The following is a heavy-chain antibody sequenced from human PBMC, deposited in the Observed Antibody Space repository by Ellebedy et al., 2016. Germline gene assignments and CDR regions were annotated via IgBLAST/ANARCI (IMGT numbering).Heavy chain of an antibody. Sequence: SVKVSXXASGYTFTDYYIHWVRQAPGHGLEWMGGIIPIFGTANYAQKFQGRVTITADESTSTAYMELSSLRSEDTAVYYCARYDSSGYLHTMYYYYGMDVWGQGTTVTVSS. CDR2: IIPIFGTA. V-gene: IGHV1-69*13. CDR3: ARYDSSGYLHTMYYYYGMDV. CDR1: GYTFTDYY. J-gene: IGHJ6*02. D-gene: IGHD3-22*01.